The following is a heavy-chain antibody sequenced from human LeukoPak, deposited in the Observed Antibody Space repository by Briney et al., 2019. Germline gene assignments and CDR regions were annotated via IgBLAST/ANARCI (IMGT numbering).Heavy chain of an antibody. CDR1: GFTFSSYS. V-gene: IGHV3-48*02. CDR2: LSSSAHNI. J-gene: IGHJ3*02. D-gene: IGHD6-19*01. Sequence: PGGSLRLSCAASGFTFSSYSMNWVRQAPGKGLEWVSYLSSSAHNIFYADSVRGRFTISRDNVKNSLYLQMNSLRDEDTALYYCARVRTPVTGEDAFDIWGQGTLVTVSS. CDR3: ARVRTPVTGEDAFDI.